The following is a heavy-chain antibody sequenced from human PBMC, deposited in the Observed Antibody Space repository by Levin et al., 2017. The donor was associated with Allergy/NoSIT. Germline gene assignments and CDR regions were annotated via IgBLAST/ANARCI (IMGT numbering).Heavy chain of an antibody. D-gene: IGHD3-9*01. J-gene: IGHJ4*02. V-gene: IGHV5-10-1*01. CDR3: ARIGRYFDWENDF. Sequence: GGSLRLSCKASGYRFTSYWISWVRQLPGRDLEWMGRIDPSDSTTEYSPSFQGHVTMSVDKSITTAYVQWSSLEASDTATYYCARIGRYFDWENDFWGQGTRVTVSS. CDR1: GYRFTSYW. CDR2: IDPSDSTT.